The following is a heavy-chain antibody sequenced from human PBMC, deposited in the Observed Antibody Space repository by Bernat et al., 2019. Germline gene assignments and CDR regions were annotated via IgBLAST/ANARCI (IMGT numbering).Heavy chain of an antibody. J-gene: IGHJ6*02. CDR2: IYYSGST. CDR1: GGSISSYY. V-gene: IGHV4-59*01. D-gene: IGHD5-18*01. Sequence: QVQLQESGPGLVKPSETLSLTCTVSGGSISSYYWSRIRQPPGKGLEWIGYIYYSGSTNYNPSLKSRVTISVDTSKNQFSLKLSSVTAADTAVYYCARGSAYSYGKTVYYYYGMDVWGQGTTVTVSS. CDR3: ARGSAYSYGKTVYYYYGMDV.